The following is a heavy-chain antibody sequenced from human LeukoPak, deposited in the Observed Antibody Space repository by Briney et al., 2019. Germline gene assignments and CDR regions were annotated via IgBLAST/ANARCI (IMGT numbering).Heavy chain of an antibody. V-gene: IGHV3-30*01. CDR3: ARDQPYSSSWYGWFFDP. CDR1: GFTFSSYA. J-gene: IGHJ5*02. Sequence: PGGSLRLSCAASGFTFSSYAMHWVRQAPGKGPEWVAVISYDGSNKYYADSVKGRFTISRDNSKNTLYLQMNSLRAEDTAVYYCARDQPYSSSWYGWFFDPWGQGTLVTVSS. D-gene: IGHD6-13*01. CDR2: ISYDGSNK.